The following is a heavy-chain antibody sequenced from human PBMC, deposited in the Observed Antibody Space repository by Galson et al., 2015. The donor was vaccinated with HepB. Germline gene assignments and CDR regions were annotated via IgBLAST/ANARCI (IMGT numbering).Heavy chain of an antibody. CDR3: ARFHFWSGFLDY. CDR1: GGSISSGDYY. CDR2: IYYSGST. D-gene: IGHD3-3*02. J-gene: IGHJ4*02. V-gene: IGHV4-30-4*01. Sequence: TLSLTCTVSGGSISSGDYYWSWIRQPPGKGLEWIGYIYYSGSTYYNPSLKSRVTISVDTSKNQFSLKLSSVTAADTAVYYCARFHFWSGFLDYWGQGTLVTVSS.